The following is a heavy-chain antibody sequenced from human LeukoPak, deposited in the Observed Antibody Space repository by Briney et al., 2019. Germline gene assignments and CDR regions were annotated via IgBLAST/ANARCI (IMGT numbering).Heavy chain of an antibody. V-gene: IGHV3-21*01. CDR2: ISSSSSYI. Sequence: PGRSLRLSCAASGFTFSSYSMNWVRQAPGKGLEWVSSISSSSSYIYYADSVKGRFTISRDNAKNSLYLQMNSLRAEDTAVYYCATYSGSYGTFDYWGQGTLVTVSS. CDR3: ATYSGSYGTFDY. CDR1: GFTFSSYS. D-gene: IGHD1-26*01. J-gene: IGHJ4*02.